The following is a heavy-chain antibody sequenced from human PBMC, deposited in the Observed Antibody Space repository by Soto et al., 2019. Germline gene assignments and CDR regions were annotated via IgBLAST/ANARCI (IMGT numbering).Heavy chain of an antibody. Sequence: GGSLRLSCAASGFTFSSYSMNWVRQAPGKGLEWVSSISSSSSYTNYADSVKGRFTISRDNAKNSLYLQMNSLRAEDTAVYYCARDPEGDYYDSSGYYFNAFDIWGQGTMVTVSS. J-gene: IGHJ3*02. CDR1: GFTFSSYS. V-gene: IGHV3-21*01. D-gene: IGHD3-22*01. CDR3: ARDPEGDYYDSSGYYFNAFDI. CDR2: ISSSSSYT.